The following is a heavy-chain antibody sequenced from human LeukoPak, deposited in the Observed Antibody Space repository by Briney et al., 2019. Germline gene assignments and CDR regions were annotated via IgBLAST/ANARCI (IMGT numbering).Heavy chain of an antibody. Sequence: GGSLRPSCAASGFTFSSYAMSWVRQAPGKGLEWVSAISGSGGSTYYADSVKGRFTISRDNSKNTLYLQMNSLRAEDTAVYYCAMIVVVITTYYFDYWGQGTLVTVSS. CDR2: ISGSGGST. V-gene: IGHV3-23*01. CDR3: AMIVVVITTYYFDY. D-gene: IGHD3-22*01. J-gene: IGHJ4*02. CDR1: GFTFSSYA.